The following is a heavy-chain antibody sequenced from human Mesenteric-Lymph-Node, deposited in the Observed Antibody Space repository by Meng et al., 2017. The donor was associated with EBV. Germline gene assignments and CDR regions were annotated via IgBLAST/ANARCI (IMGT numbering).Heavy chain of an antibody. CDR2: ISSDGSST. CDR3: AREGSAYDFDY. Sequence: VRLRELGGGVCPPGGSLRLSWAASGFTFSSYWMHWVRQAPGEGLVWVSRISSDGSSTRYADSVKGRLTISRDNAKDTLYVQMNSLRAEDTAVYYCAREGSAYDFDYWGQGTLVTVSS. D-gene: IGHD3-16*01. J-gene: IGHJ4*02. V-gene: IGHV3-74*01. CDR1: GFTFSSYW.